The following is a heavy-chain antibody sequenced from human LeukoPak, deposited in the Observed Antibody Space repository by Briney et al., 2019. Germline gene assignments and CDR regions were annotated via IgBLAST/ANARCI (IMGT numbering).Heavy chain of an antibody. J-gene: IGHJ4*02. CDR1: GYTFSNFG. CDR3: AREKYSYGSDY. V-gene: IGHV1-2*02. D-gene: IGHD5-18*01. CDR2: INPNSGGT. Sequence: ASVKVSCKASGYTFSNFGMNWVRQAPGQGLEWVGWINPNSGGTNYAQKFQGRVTMTRDTSISTAYMELSRLRSDDTAVYFCAREKYSYGSDYWGQGTLVTVSS.